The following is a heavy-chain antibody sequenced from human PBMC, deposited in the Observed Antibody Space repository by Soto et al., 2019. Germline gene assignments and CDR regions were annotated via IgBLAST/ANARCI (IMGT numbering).Heavy chain of an antibody. CDR3: ARAGITMVRGVANWFDP. D-gene: IGHD3-10*01. V-gene: IGHV4-39*01. Sequence: SETLSLTCTVSGGSISSSSYYWGWIRQPPGKGLEWIGSIYYSGSTYYNPSLKSRVTISVDTSKNQFSLKLSSVTAADTAVYYCARAGITMVRGVANWFDPWGQGTLVTVSS. CDR2: IYYSGST. CDR1: GGSISSSSYY. J-gene: IGHJ5*02.